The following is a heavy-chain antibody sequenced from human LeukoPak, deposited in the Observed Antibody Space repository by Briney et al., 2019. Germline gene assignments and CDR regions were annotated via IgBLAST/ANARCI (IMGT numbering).Heavy chain of an antibody. CDR3: ARAPTVLVGYCSSSSCQADY. Sequence: GRSLRLSCAASGFTFSSYAMHWVRQAPGKGLEWVAVISYDGSNKYYADSVKGRFTISRDNSKNTLYLQMNSLRVEDTAVYYCARAPTVLVGYCSSSSCQADYWGQGTLVTVSS. D-gene: IGHD2-2*01. CDR1: GFTFSSYA. V-gene: IGHV3-30-3*01. J-gene: IGHJ4*02. CDR2: ISYDGSNK.